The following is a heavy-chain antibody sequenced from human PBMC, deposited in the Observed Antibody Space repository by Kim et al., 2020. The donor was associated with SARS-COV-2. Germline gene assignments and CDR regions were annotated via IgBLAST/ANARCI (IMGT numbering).Heavy chain of an antibody. V-gene: IGHV1-8*01. J-gene: IGHJ4*02. CDR3: ARGPHYGSGSSYFDY. Sequence: QKFQGRVTMTRNTSISTAYMELSSLRSEDTAVYYCARGPHYGSGSSYFDYWRQGTLVTVSS. D-gene: IGHD3-10*01.